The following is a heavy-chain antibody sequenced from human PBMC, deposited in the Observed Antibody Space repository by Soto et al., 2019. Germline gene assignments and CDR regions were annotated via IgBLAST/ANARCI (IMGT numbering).Heavy chain of an antibody. J-gene: IGHJ4*02. Sequence: EVQLLESGGGLVQPGGSLRLSCAATGFTFSSDAMNWVRQTPGKGLEWVSGISGSGDQTYYADSVKGRFTNSRDNSKNTLFLQVNSLRVEDTGLYYCVKSPRSGFDAPWDCWGQGAQVTVSS. D-gene: IGHD3-22*01. CDR3: VKSPRSGFDAPWDC. V-gene: IGHV3-23*01. CDR1: GFTFSSDA. CDR2: ISGSGDQT.